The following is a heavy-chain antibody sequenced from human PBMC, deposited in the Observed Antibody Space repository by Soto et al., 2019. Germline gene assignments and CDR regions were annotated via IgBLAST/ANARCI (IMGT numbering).Heavy chain of an antibody. CDR2: ISAYNGNT. CDR3: ALRYGSGSYYGGRDAFDI. J-gene: IGHJ3*02. Sequence: QVQLVQSGAEVKKPGASVKVSCKASGYTFTSYGISWVRQAPGQGLEWMGWISAYNGNTNYAQKLQGRVTMTTDTSTSTAYMELRSLRSDDTAVYYCALRYGSGSYYGGRDAFDIWGQGTMVTVSS. CDR1: GYTFTSYG. V-gene: IGHV1-18*01. D-gene: IGHD3-10*01.